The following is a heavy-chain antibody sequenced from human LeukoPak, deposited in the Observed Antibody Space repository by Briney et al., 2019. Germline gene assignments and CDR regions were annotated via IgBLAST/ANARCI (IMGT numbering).Heavy chain of an antibody. CDR2: ISSSSSYI. V-gene: IGHV3-21*01. D-gene: IGHD3-3*01. Sequence: GGSLRLSCAASGFTFSSYSMNWVRQAPGKGLEWVSSISSSSSYIYYADSVKGRFTISRDNSKNTLYLQMNSLRAEDTAVYYCARALRFLEWLGIDYWGQGTLVTVSS. J-gene: IGHJ4*02. CDR1: GFTFSSYS. CDR3: ARALRFLEWLGIDY.